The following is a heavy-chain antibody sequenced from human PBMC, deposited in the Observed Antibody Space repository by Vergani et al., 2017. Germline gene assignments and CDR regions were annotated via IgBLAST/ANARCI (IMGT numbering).Heavy chain of an antibody. CDR2: MDYSGSI. D-gene: IGHD3-16*02. CDR3: ASKRGGCRAAYCHSYDF. V-gene: IGHV4-39*01. CDR1: GDSVISTDYH. Sequence: QVQLQESGPGLVKPSETLSLTCTVSGDSVISTDYHWGWIRQPPGKGLDWIGSMDYSGSISYNPSLESRSSISFETPKNQFSLRLTSVTAANRAVDYCASKRGGCRAAYCHSYDFWGPGTLVGVSS. J-gene: IGHJ4*02.